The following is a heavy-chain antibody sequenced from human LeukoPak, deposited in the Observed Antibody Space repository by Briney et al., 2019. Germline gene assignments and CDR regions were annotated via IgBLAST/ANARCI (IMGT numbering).Heavy chain of an antibody. Sequence: GASVKVSCKASGYTFINYDIRWVRQAPGQGLECMGWISAYNGDTNYAQKLQGRVTMTTDTSTSTAYMELRSRRSDATDVYYCARQKTMTYGMDVWGQGTTITVSS. CDR1: GYTFINYD. J-gene: IGHJ6*02. CDR2: ISAYNGDT. D-gene: IGHD1-1*01. V-gene: IGHV1-18*01. CDR3: ARQKTMTYGMDV.